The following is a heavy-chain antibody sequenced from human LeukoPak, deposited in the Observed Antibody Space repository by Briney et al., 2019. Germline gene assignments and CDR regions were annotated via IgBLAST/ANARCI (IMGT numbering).Heavy chain of an antibody. CDR1: GFTFSSYW. J-gene: IGHJ3*02. D-gene: IGHD3-22*01. Sequence: GGSLRLSCAASGFTFSSYWMSWVRQAPGKGLEWVANIKQDGSEKYYVDSVKGRFTISRDNSKNTLYLQMNSLRAEDTAVYYCAKEDYYDSRGAFDIWGQGTMVTVSS. CDR3: AKEDYYDSRGAFDI. CDR2: IKQDGSEK. V-gene: IGHV3-7*03.